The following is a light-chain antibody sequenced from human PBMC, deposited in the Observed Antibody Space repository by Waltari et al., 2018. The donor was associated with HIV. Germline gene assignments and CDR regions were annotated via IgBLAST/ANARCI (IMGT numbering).Light chain of an antibody. Sequence: AIQMTQSPSSLSASVGDRVTISCRASQVIGNDLSGYQQIPGKAPKRLIYSTSTVESGVVSRFSGCPSDTDFTLTISSLQPEDFATYYCLQDYIFPYTFGQGTKLEIK. J-gene: IGKJ2*01. V-gene: IGKV1-6*01. CDR2: STS. CDR1: QVIGND. CDR3: LQDYIFPYT.